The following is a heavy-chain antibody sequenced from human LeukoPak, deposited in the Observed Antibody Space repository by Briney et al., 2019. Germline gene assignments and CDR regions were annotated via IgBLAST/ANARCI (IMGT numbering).Heavy chain of an antibody. D-gene: IGHD3-10*01. CDR1: KFTFSTYA. CDR3: ASNYGSGNTDY. J-gene: IGHJ4*02. CDR2: ISYDGSNQ. V-gene: IGHV3-30-3*01. Sequence: GGSLRLSCAASKFTFSTYAMHWVRQAPGKGLEWVAVISYDGSNQYYADSVKGRFTISRDNSKNTLYLRMDSLRADDTAIYYCASNYGSGNTDYWGQGTLVTVSS.